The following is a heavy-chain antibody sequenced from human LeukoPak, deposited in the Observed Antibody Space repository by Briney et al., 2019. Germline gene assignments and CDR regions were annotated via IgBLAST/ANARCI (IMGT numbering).Heavy chain of an antibody. CDR2: IIPILGIA. V-gene: IGHV1-69*04. CDR3: ARGLYSSGLDY. CDR1: GYTFTSYG. Sequence: SVKVSCKASGYTFTSYGISWVRQAPGQGLEWMGRIIPILGIANYAQKFQGRVTITADKSTSTAYMELSSLRSEDTAVYYSARGLYSSGLDYWGQGTLVTVSS. J-gene: IGHJ4*02. D-gene: IGHD6-19*01.